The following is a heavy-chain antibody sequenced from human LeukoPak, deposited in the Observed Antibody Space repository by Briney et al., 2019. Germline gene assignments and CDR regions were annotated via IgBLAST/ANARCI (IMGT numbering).Heavy chain of an antibody. Sequence: ASVKVSCKASGYTFTSYDINWVRQATGQGLEWMGWMNPNSGNTGYAQKFQGRVTMTRNTSISTAYMELSSLRSEDTAVYYCARGKYTYCSGGSCFLHNWFDPWGQGTLVTVSS. CDR1: GYTFTSYD. V-gene: IGHV1-8*01. CDR2: MNPNSGNT. D-gene: IGHD2-15*01. J-gene: IGHJ5*02. CDR3: ARGKYTYCSGGSCFLHNWFDP.